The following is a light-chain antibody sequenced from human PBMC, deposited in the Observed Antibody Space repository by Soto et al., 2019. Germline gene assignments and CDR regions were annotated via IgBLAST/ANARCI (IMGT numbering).Light chain of an antibody. Sequence: QSALTQPASVSGSPGQSITISCTGTSSDVGGYNYVSWYQQHPDKAPKLMIYEVNNRPSGVSNRFSGSKSGNTASLTISGLQAEDEADYYCSSYISSSTSYVFGTGTKLTVL. CDR2: EVN. CDR3: SSYISSSTSYV. V-gene: IGLV2-14*03. J-gene: IGLJ1*01. CDR1: SSDVGGYNY.